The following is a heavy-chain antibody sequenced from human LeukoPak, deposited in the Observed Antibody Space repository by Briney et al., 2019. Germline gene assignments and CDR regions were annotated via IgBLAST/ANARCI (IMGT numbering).Heavy chain of an antibody. J-gene: IGHJ6*02. CDR1: GFTFSSYS. V-gene: IGHV3-21*01. Sequence: GGSLRLSCAASGFTFSSYSMNWVRQATGKGLEWVSSIISSSRYIYYADSVKGRFTISRDNSKNTLYLQMNSLRAEDTAVYYCARESDAMVRGLPGYYYYGMEVWGQGTTVTVSS. D-gene: IGHD3-10*01. CDR2: IISSSRYI. CDR3: ARESDAMVRGLPGYYYYGMEV.